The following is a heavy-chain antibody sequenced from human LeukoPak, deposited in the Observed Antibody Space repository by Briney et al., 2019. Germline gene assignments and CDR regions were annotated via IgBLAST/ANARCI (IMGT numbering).Heavy chain of an antibody. Sequence: SETLSLTCTVSGGSISSHYWSWIRQPPWKGLEWIGDISNSGSTNYNPSLESRVTMSVDTSKNQFSLKLSSVTAADTAVYYCARDLGPIPFDYWGQGTLVTVSS. CDR2: ISNSGST. CDR3: ARDLGPIPFDY. J-gene: IGHJ4*02. V-gene: IGHV4-59*11. CDR1: GGSISSHY.